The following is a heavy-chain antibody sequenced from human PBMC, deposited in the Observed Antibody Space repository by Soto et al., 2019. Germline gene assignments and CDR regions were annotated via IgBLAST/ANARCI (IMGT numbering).Heavy chain of an antibody. D-gene: IGHD3-16*01. Sequence: PSETLSLTCTVSGGSISSYYWSWIRQPPGKGLEWIGYIYYSGSTNYNPSLKSRVTISVDTSKNQFSLKLSSVTAADTAVYYCAREGERAGIFDYWGQGTLVTVSS. CDR2: IYYSGST. J-gene: IGHJ4*02. V-gene: IGHV4-59*01. CDR1: GGSISSYY. CDR3: AREGERAGIFDY.